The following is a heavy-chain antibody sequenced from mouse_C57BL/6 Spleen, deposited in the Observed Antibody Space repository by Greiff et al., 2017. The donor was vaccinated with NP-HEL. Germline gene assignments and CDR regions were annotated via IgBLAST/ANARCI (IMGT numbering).Heavy chain of an antibody. CDR1: GFTFSDYY. CDR3: ARNFLGFDY. J-gene: IGHJ2*01. V-gene: IGHV5-16*01. D-gene: IGHD4-1*01. CDR2: INYDGSST. Sequence: EVMLVESEGGLVQPGSSMKLSCTASGFTFSDYYMAWVRQVPEKGLEWVANINYDGSSTYYLDSLKSRFIISRDNAKNILYLQMSSLKSEDTATYYCARNFLGFDYWGQGTTLTVSS.